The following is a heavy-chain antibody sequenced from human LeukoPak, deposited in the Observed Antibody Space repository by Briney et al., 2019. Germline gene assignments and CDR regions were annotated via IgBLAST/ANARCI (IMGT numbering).Heavy chain of an antibody. CDR1: GFTFSRSS. V-gene: IGHV3-21*01. Sequence: GGSLRLSCAASGFTFSRSSMNWVRQAPGKGLEWVSSITTSSSYIYYADSVKGRFTISRDNAKNSLYLQMDSLRGEDTAVYYCAAGGVHYYDSSADYWGQGTLVTVSS. CDR2: ITTSSSYI. J-gene: IGHJ4*02. D-gene: IGHD3-22*01. CDR3: AAGGVHYYDSSADY.